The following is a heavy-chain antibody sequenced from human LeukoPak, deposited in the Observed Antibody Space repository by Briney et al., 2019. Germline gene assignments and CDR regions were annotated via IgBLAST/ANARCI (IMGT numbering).Heavy chain of an antibody. CDR3: ARRAATRYYFDY. CDR2: IYYSGST. Sequence: PSQTLSLTCTVSGGSISSGGYYWSWIRQHPGQGLEWIGYIYYSGSTYYNPSLKSRVTISVDTSKNQFSLKLSSVTAADTAVYYCARRAATRYYFDYWGQGTLVTVSS. CDR1: GGSISSGGYY. V-gene: IGHV4-31*03. J-gene: IGHJ4*02. D-gene: IGHD2-15*01.